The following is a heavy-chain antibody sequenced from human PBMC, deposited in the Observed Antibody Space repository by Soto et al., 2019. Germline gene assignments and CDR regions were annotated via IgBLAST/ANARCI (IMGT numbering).Heavy chain of an antibody. Sequence: QVQLVESGGGVVQPGRSLRLSCAASGFTFSSYAMYWVRQAPGKGLECVAIISYDGSNKYYADSVKGRFTISRDNSKNTRYLEMNSLRAEDTAVYYCARPSTTMAYYYFYYAMDVWVQGTTVTVSS. J-gene: IGHJ6*02. D-gene: IGHD5-18*01. CDR3: ARPSTTMAYYYFYYAMDV. V-gene: IGHV3-30-3*01. CDR1: GFTFSSYA. CDR2: ISYDGSNK.